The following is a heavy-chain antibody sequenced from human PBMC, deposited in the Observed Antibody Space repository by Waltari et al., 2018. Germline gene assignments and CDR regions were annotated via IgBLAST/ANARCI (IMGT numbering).Heavy chain of an antibody. V-gene: IGHV1-69*01. CDR2: ISPIFGTA. Sequence: QVQLQQWGAGLLKPSETLSLTCAVYGGSFSGYYWSWLRQPPGKGLEWMGGISPIFGTANYAQKVQGRVTITADESTSTAYMELSSLRSEDTAVYYCARGVDTAMVFWDKYYFDYWGQGTLVTVSS. CDR1: GGSFSGYY. D-gene: IGHD5-18*01. J-gene: IGHJ4*02. CDR3: ARGVDTAMVFWDKYYFDY.